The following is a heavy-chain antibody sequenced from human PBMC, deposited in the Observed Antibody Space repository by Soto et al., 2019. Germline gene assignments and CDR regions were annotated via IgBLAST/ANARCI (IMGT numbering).Heavy chain of an antibody. V-gene: IGHV1-2*02. CDR3: ARETLYYYDSSGYYSI. J-gene: IGHJ4*02. Sequence: GASVKVSCKASGYTFTGYYMHWVRQAPGQGLEWMGWINPNSGGTNYAQKFQGRVTMTRDTSISTAYMELSRLRSDDTAVYYCARETLYYYDSSGYYSIWGQGTLVTVSS. CDR2: INPNSGGT. D-gene: IGHD3-22*01. CDR1: GYTFTGYY.